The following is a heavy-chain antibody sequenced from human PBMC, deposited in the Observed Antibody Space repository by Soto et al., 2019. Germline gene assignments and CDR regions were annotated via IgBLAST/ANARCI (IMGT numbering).Heavy chain of an antibody. D-gene: IGHD3-22*01. J-gene: IGHJ3*02. Sequence: LGESLKISCKGCGYSFTTYWIAWVRQMPGKGLEWMGIIYPGDSDTRYSPSFQGQVTISADKSISTAYLQWSSLKASDTAMYYCARKYYYDSSGYRDALDIWGQGTMVTVSS. CDR3: ARKYYYDSSGYRDALDI. CDR2: IYPGDSDT. V-gene: IGHV5-51*01. CDR1: GYSFTTYW.